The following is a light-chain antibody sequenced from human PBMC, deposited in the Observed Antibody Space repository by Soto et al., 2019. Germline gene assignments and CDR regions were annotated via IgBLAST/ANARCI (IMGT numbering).Light chain of an antibody. J-gene: IGLJ1*01. CDR3: SSYAGRDSFV. V-gene: IGLV2-23*02. CDR2: GVT. Sequence: QSALTQPASVSGSPGQSITISCTGTSSDVGNFNLVSWYQQHPGKAPKLIIYGVTKRPSGVSLRFSGSKSGNTASLTISGLQAEDEDEADYYCSSYAGRDSFVFGTGTKLTVL. CDR1: SSDVGNFNL.